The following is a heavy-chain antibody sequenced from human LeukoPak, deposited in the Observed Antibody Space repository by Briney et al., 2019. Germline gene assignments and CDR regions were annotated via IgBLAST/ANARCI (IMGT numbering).Heavy chain of an antibody. CDR3: ARWGSTSCYDY. J-gene: IGHJ4*02. V-gene: IGHV3-64*02. CDR2: ISTNGDST. Sequence: GGSLRLSCAASGFIFRTYALHWVRQAPGKGLEYVSAISTNGDSTYYADSVKGRFTISRDNSKNTLFLQMGSLRADDMAVYYCARWGSTSCYDYWGQGTLVTVSS. D-gene: IGHD2-2*01. CDR1: GFIFRTYA.